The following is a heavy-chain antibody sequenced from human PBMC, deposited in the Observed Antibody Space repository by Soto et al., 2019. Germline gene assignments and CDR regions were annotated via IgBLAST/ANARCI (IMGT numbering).Heavy chain of an antibody. CDR3: ARLTTIFGVVRPYYGMDV. Sequence: SETLSLTCAVYGGSFSGYYWSWIRQPPGKGLEWIGEINHSGSTNYNPSLKSRVTISVDTSKNQFSLKLSSVTAADTAVYYCARLTTIFGVVRPYYGMDVWGQGTTVTVSS. J-gene: IGHJ6*02. CDR1: GGSFSGYY. D-gene: IGHD3-3*01. CDR2: INHSGST. V-gene: IGHV4-34*01.